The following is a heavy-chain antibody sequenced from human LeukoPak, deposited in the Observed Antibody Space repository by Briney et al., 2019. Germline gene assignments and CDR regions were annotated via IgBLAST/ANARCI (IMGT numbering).Heavy chain of an antibody. D-gene: IGHD4-17*01. CDR3: ARTQYGDGSAFDY. J-gene: IGHJ4*02. Sequence: GGSLRLSCAASGFTFSSYSMNWVRQAPGKGLGWVSYISSSSSTIYYADSVKGRFTISRDNAKNSLYLQMNSLRAEDTAVYYCARTQYGDGSAFDYWGQGTLVTVSS. CDR1: GFTFSSYS. CDR2: ISSSSSTI. V-gene: IGHV3-48*04.